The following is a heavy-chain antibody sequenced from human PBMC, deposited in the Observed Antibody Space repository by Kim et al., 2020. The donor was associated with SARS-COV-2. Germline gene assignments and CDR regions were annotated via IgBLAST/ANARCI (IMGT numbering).Heavy chain of an antibody. J-gene: IGHJ6*02. V-gene: IGHV3-74*01. D-gene: IGHD2-21*02. CDR1: GFTFSSYW. Sequence: GGSLRLSCAASGFTFSSYWMHWVRQAPGKGLVWVSRINSDGSSTSYADSVKGRFTISRDNAKNTLYLQMNSLRAEDTAVYYCAGVVTATYGMDVWGQGTTVPVSS. CDR2: INSDGSST. CDR3: AGVVTATYGMDV.